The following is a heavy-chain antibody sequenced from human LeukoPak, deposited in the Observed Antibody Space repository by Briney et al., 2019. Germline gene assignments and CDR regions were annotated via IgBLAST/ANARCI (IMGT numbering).Heavy chain of an antibody. CDR3: ARETYSNFHYFDY. CDR1: GYNFTDYY. J-gene: IGHJ4*02. D-gene: IGHD4-11*01. V-gene: IGHV1-2*02. CDR2: INPNSDGT. Sequence: ASVKVSCKASGYNFTDYYMHWVRQAPGQGLEWMGWINPNSDGTNYAQKFQGRVTMTRDTSISTAYMELSRLRFDDTAVYYCARETYSNFHYFDYWGQGTLVTVSS.